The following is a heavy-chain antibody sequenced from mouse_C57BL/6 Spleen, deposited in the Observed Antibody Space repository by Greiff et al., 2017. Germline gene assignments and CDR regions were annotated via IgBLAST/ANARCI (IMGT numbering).Heavy chain of an antibody. V-gene: IGHV1-7*01. J-gene: IGHJ1*03. Sequence: QVQLKESGAELAKPGASVKLSCKASGYTFTSYWMHWVKQRPGRGLEWIGYINPSSGYTKYNQKFKDKATLTADKSSSTAYMQLSSLTYEDSAVYYGARYSNYWYFDVWGTGTTVTVSS. CDR2: INPSSGYT. CDR1: GYTFTSYW. CDR3: ARYSNYWYFDV. D-gene: IGHD2-5*01.